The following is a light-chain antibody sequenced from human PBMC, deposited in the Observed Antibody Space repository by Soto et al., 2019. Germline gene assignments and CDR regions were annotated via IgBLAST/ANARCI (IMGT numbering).Light chain of an antibody. Sequence: QAVLTQPPSVSGAPGQRVTISCIGSSSNIGAGYAVQWYQQLPGTAPKLLIYGNNNRPSGVPDRFSGSKSGTSASLAITGLQAEDEADYYCQSYDSSLTGSLFGGWTKVTVL. J-gene: IGLJ3*02. V-gene: IGLV1-40*01. CDR1: SSNIGAGYA. CDR3: QSYDSSLTGSL. CDR2: GNN.